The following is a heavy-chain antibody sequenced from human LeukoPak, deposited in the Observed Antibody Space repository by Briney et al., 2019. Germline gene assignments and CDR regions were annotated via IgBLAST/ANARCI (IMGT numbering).Heavy chain of an antibody. CDR2: ISAYNGNT. CDR3: ARAGVWLYYYYYGMDV. V-gene: IGHV1-18*01. Sequence: ASVKVSCKASGYTFTSYGISWVRQAPGQGLEWMGWISAYNGNTNYAQKLQGRVTMTTDTSTSTAYMELSSLRSEDTAVYYCARAGVWLYYYYYGMDVWGQGTTVTVSS. J-gene: IGHJ6*02. D-gene: IGHD2-8*01. CDR1: GYTFTSYG.